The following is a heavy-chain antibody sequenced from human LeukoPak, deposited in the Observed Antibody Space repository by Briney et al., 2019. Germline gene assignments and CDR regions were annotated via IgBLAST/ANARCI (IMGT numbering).Heavy chain of an antibody. J-gene: IGHJ6*04. CDR1: GDTFSDYW. Sequence: GGSLRLSCEVSGDTFSDYWMHWVRQAPGKGLVWVARINTDGSSTSYADVVKGRFTVSRDNAKNTLYLQMNSLRAEDTAVYYCAREEGVLRFSLDVWGKGTTVTVSS. V-gene: IGHV3-74*01. D-gene: IGHD3-3*01. CDR3: AREEGVLRFSLDV. CDR2: INTDGSST.